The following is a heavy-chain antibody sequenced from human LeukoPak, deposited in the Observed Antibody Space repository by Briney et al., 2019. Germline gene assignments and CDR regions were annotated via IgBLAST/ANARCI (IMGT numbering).Heavy chain of an antibody. Sequence: KPSETLSLTCTVSGGSISSSSYYWGWIRQPPGKGLEWIGSIYYSGSTYYNPSLKSRVTISVDTSKNQFSLKLSSVTAADTAVYYCATIYIAVAGTDYYYYGMDAWGQGTTVTVSS. D-gene: IGHD6-19*01. J-gene: IGHJ6*02. CDR3: ATIYIAVAGTDYYYYGMDA. CDR2: IYYSGST. CDR1: GGSISSSSYY. V-gene: IGHV4-39*07.